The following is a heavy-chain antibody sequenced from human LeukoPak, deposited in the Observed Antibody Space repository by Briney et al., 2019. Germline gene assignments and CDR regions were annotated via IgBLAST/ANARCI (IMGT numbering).Heavy chain of an antibody. CDR2: IKEDGSGK. V-gene: IGHV3-7*01. D-gene: IGHD2-21*01. CDR3: AREDTVAILSH. J-gene: IGHJ4*02. CDR1: GFTFSTYW. Sequence: GGSLRLSCAASGFTFSTYWMTWVRQAPGKGLEWVANIKEDGSGKYYVDPVKGRFTISRDNAKNSLYLQMNSLRAEDTAVYFCAREDTVAILSHWGQGTLVTVSA.